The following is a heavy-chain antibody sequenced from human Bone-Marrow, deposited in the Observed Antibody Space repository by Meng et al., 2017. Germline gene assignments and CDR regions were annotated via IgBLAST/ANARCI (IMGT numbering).Heavy chain of an antibody. CDR3: ARSFYDSFAYYNA. Sequence: GESLKISCAASGFTFSSYWMSWVRQAPGKGLEWVANIKQDGSEKYYVDSVKGRFTVSRDNAKNSLYLQMNSLRAEDTAVYYCARSFYDSFAYYNAWGQGTLVTVSS. V-gene: IGHV3-7*01. J-gene: IGHJ5*02. CDR2: IKQDGSEK. CDR1: GFTFSSYW. D-gene: IGHD3-22*01.